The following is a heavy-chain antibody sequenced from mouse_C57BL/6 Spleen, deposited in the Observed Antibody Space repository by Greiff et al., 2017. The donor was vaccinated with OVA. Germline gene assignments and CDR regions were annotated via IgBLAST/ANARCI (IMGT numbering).Heavy chain of an antibody. V-gene: IGHV6-6*01. J-gene: IGHJ2*01. CDR3: TRRGGGSYFDY. Sequence: EVQVVESGGGLVQPGGSMKLSCAASGFTFSDAWMDWVRQSPEKGLEWVAEIRNKANNHATYYAESVKGRFTISRDDSKSSVYLQMNSLRAEDTGIYYCTRRGGGSYFDYWGQGTTLTVSS. D-gene: IGHD3-2*02. CDR2: IRNKANNHAT. CDR1: GFTFSDAW.